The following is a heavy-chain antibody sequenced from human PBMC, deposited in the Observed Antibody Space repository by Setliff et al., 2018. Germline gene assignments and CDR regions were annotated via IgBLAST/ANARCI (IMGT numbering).Heavy chain of an antibody. D-gene: IGHD1-20*01. CDR3: ARFRGCTIYNCFAGALDN. Sequence: PGGSLRLSCVASGFTFSDYYMSWIRQAPGKGLEWVSYISDTGTPLYNVDSVKGRFTISRDNAKNSLYLQMNSLRAEDTAIYYCARFRGCTIYNCFAGALDNWAQGIPVTVSS. V-gene: IGHV3-11*04. CDR1: GFTFSDYY. J-gene: IGHJ4*02. CDR2: ISDTGTPL.